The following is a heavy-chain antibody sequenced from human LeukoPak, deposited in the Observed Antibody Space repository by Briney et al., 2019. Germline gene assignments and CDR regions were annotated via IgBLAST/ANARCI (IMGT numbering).Heavy chain of an antibody. J-gene: IGHJ4*02. CDR3: VRDMGYYDKV. V-gene: IGHV3-74*01. CDR1: GFTFSTSW. Sequence: GGSLRLSCATSGFTFSTSWMHWVRQAPGKGLVWVSRINTDGNTRGYADSVKGRFTISRDNAKNTLYLQMNSLRAEDAAVYYCVRDMGYYDKVWGQGTLVTVSS. CDR2: INTDGNTR. D-gene: IGHD3-22*01.